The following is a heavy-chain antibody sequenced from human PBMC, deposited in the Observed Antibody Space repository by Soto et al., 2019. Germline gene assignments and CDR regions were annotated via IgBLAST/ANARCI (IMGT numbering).Heavy chain of an antibody. CDR3: VRILREWPTSGTWEIDV. J-gene: IGHJ3*01. CDR1: GFSLSNSRMG. V-gene: IGHV2-26*01. CDR2: IFSDDEK. Sequence: QVTLKESGPVLVRPTETLTLTCTVSGFSLSNSRMGVTWIRQSPGKALEWLAHIFSDDEKSYNSSLKNRLTVSKDTSNSQVVLSMTNMDPVDTATYYCVRILREWPTSGTWEIDVWGQGTMVTVSS. D-gene: IGHD6-13*01.